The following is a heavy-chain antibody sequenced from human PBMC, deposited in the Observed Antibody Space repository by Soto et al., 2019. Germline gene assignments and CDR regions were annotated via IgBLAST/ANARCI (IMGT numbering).Heavy chain of an antibody. D-gene: IGHD3-3*01. J-gene: IGHJ4*02. CDR1: GFTFSSYS. Sequence: PGGSLRLSCAASGFTFSSYSMNWVRQAPGKGLEWVSSISSSSSYIYYADSVKGRFTISRDNAKNSLYLQMNSLRAEDTAVYYCARAGAEMYYDFWSGYYVDYWGQGTLVTVSS. CDR2: ISSSSSYI. V-gene: IGHV3-21*01. CDR3: ARAGAEMYYDFWSGYYVDY.